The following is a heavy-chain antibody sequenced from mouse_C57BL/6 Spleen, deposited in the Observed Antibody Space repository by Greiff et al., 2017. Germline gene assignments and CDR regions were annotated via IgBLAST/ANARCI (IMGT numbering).Heavy chain of an antibody. Sequence: EVKLVESGGDLVKPGGSLKLSCAASGFTFSSYGMSWVRQTPDKRLEWVATISSGGSYTYYPDSVKGRFTISRDNAKNTLYLQMSSLKSEDTAMYYCARRGPRAMDYWGQGTSVTVSS. V-gene: IGHV5-6*02. J-gene: IGHJ4*01. CDR2: ISSGGSYT. CDR3: ARRGPRAMDY. D-gene: IGHD2-10*02. CDR1: GFTFSSYG.